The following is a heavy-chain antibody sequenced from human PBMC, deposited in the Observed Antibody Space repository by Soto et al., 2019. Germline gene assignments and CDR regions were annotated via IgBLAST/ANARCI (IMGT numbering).Heavy chain of an antibody. CDR2: INHSGST. CDR1: GGSFSGYY. V-gene: IGHV4-34*01. CDR3: ASVYYYDTSGSGPL. D-gene: IGHD3-22*01. Sequence: PSETLSLTCAVYGGSFSGYYWSWIRQPPGKGLEWIGEINHSGSTNYNPSLKSRVTISVDTSKNQFSLKLSSVTAADTAVYYCASVYYYDTSGSGPLWGQGTLVTVSS. J-gene: IGHJ4*02.